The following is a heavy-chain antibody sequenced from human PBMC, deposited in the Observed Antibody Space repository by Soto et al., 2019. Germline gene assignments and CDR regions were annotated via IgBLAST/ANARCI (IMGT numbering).Heavy chain of an antibody. J-gene: IGHJ6*02. CDR1: AFTFSSYA. CDR2: RSHDGGHK. V-gene: IGHV3-30*18. CDR3: AKDLVGLITSYHGMDV. Sequence: QVQLVESGGGVVQPGRSLRLSCAASAFTFSSYAMHWVRQAPGKGLEWVASRSHDGGHKIYSNSLKGRFTIASDNSKTKLYLQMNSLRAEDTAVYYCAKDLVGLITSYHGMDVWGQGTTVTVSS. D-gene: IGHD3-22*01.